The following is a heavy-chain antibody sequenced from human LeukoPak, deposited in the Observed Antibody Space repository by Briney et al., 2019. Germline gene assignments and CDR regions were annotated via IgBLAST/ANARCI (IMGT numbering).Heavy chain of an antibody. CDR2: IIPIFGTA. J-gene: IGHJ4*02. D-gene: IGHD3-9*01. V-gene: IGHV1-69*05. Sequence: SVKVSCKASGGTFSSYAISWVRQAPGQGLEWMGRIIPIFGTANYAQKFQGRVTITTDESTSTAYMELSSLRSEDTAVYYCARHYDNLTGFFDYWGQGTLVTVSS. CDR1: GGTFSSYA. CDR3: ARHYDNLTGFFDY.